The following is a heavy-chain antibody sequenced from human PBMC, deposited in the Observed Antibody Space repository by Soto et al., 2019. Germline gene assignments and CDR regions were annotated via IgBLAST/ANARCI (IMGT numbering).Heavy chain of an antibody. Sequence: PGGSLRLSCVASGFTFSGYSMNWVRQAPGKGLEWVSSISSSSSYIYYAASVKGRFTISRDNSKNTLYLQMNSLRAEDTAVYYCAKDGRDCYPHYWGQGTLVTVSS. D-gene: IGHD2-21*02. J-gene: IGHJ4*02. V-gene: IGHV3-21*01. CDR1: GFTFSGYS. CDR2: ISSSSSYI. CDR3: AKDGRDCYPHY.